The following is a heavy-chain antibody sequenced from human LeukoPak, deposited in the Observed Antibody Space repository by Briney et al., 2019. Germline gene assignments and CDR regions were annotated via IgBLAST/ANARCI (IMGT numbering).Heavy chain of an antibody. CDR1: GGSISSSSYY. V-gene: IGHV4-39*01. J-gene: IGHJ4*02. Sequence: SETLSLTCTVSGGSISSSSYYWGWIRQPPGKGLEWIGSIYYSGSTYYNPSLKSRVTISVDTSKNQFSLKLSSVTAADTAVYYCASHLSDDTWVVDYWGQGTLVTVSS. CDR3: ASHLSDDTWVVDY. D-gene: IGHD3-9*01. CDR2: IYYSGST.